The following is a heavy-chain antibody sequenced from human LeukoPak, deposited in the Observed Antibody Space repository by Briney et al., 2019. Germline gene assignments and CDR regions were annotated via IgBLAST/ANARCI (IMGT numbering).Heavy chain of an antibody. CDR3: ARAWVYSGYDTLND. V-gene: IGHV1-69*13. CDR2: IMSIFDTA. J-gene: IGHJ4*02. D-gene: IGHD5-12*01. CDR1: GGTFISYA. Sequence: VASVKVSCKASGGTFISYAINWVRQAPGQGLEWMGGIMSIFDTAIYAQKFQGRVTITADESTSTAYMELSSLRSEDTAVYYCARAWVYSGYDTLNDWGQGTLVTVSS.